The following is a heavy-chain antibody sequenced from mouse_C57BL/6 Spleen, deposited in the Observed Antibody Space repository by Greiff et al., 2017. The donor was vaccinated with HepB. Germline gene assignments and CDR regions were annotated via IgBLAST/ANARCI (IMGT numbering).Heavy chain of an antibody. CDR2: IDPSDSDT. V-gene: IGHV1-52*01. D-gene: IGHD2-10*02. CDR1: GYTFTSYW. J-gene: IGHJ3*01. Sequence: QVQLQQPGAELVRPGSSVKLSCKASGYTFTSYWMHWVKQRPIQGLEWIGNIDPSDSDTHYNQKFKDKATLTVDKSSSTAYMQLSSLTSEDSAVYYCAREGGYGNYLAWFAYWGQGTLVTVSA. CDR3: AREGGYGNYLAWFAY.